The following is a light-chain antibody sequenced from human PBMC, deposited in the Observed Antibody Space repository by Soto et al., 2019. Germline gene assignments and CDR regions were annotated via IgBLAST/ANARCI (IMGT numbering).Light chain of an antibody. CDR1: SSDIGSYNY. J-gene: IGLJ2*01. Sequence: QSALTQPASVSGSPGQSITISCSGTSSDIGSYNYVSWYQQHPGKAPKLMIYEVSNRPSGVSNRFSGSKSGNTAPLTISGLQAEDEADYYCSSYTGSSTSVFGGGTKVTVL. CDR2: EVS. V-gene: IGLV2-14*01. CDR3: SSYTGSSTSV.